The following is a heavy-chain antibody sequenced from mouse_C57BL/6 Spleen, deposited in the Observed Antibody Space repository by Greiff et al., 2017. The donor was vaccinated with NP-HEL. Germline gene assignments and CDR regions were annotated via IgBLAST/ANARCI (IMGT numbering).Heavy chain of an antibody. V-gene: IGHV5-9-1*02. CDR1: GFTFSSYA. CDR2: ISSGGDYI. CDR3: TRDNYYGSSFAWFAY. Sequence: DVKLQESGEGLVKPGGSLKLSCAASGFTFSSYAMSWVRQTPEKRLEWVAYISSGGDYIYYADTVKGRFTISRDNARNTLYLQMSSLKSEDTAMYYCTRDNYYGSSFAWFAYWGQGTLVTVSA. J-gene: IGHJ3*01. D-gene: IGHD1-1*01.